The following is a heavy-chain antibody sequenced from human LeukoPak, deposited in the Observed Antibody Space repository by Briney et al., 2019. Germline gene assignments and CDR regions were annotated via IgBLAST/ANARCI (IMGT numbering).Heavy chain of an antibody. D-gene: IGHD3-9*01. CDR2: IYYSGST. CDR3: ARQDLATYYDIFGYFDY. V-gene: IGHV4-39*01. CDR1: GGSISSSSYY. Sequence: SETLSLTCTVSGGSISSSSYYWGWIRQPPGKGLEWIGSIYYSGSTYYNPSLKSRVTISVDTSKNQFSLKLSSVTAADTAVYYCARQDLATYYDIFGYFDYWGQGTLVAVSS. J-gene: IGHJ4*02.